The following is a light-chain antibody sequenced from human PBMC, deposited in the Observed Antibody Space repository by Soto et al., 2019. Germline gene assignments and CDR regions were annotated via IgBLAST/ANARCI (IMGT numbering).Light chain of an antibody. V-gene: IGKV3-11*01. J-gene: IGKJ2*01. Sequence: EIVLTQSPATLSLSPGQRATLSCRASQSVGSYLAWYQQKPGQAPRLLIYDASNMATGIPDRFSGSGSGTDFTLTISSLEPEDFAVYYCHQRSNWPRTFGQGTKLEIK. CDR2: DAS. CDR1: QSVGSY. CDR3: HQRSNWPRT.